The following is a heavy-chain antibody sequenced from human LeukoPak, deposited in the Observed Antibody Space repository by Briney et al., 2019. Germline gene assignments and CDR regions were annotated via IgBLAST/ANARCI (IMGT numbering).Heavy chain of an antibody. D-gene: IGHD3-3*01. V-gene: IGHV3-7*01. Sequence: GGSLRLSCAASGFTFSNYGMNWVRQAPGKGLEWVSDIKKDGSEKFYVKSVRGRFTISRDNAKMSLFLQMNSLRAEDTAVYYCARDNGVVHGVDDMDVWGKGTTVTVS. CDR1: GFTFSNYG. CDR2: IKKDGSEK. J-gene: IGHJ6*03. CDR3: ARDNGVVHGVDDMDV.